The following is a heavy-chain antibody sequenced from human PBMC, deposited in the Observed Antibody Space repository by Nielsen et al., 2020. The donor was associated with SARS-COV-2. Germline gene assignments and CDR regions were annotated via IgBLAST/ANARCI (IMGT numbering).Heavy chain of an antibody. Sequence: GESLKISCAASGFTFSSYGMHWVRQAPGKGLVWVSRINSDGSSTSYADSVKGRFTISRDNAKNTLYLQMNSLRAEDTAVYYCAITHDYGDYEDYWGQGTLVTVSS. J-gene: IGHJ4*02. V-gene: IGHV3-74*01. CDR1: GFTFSSYG. CDR3: AITHDYGDYEDY. D-gene: IGHD4-17*01. CDR2: INSDGSST.